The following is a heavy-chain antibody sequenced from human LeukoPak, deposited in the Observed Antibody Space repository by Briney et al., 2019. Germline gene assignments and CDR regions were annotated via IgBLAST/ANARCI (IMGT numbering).Heavy chain of an antibody. CDR3: ARGPYCTDGVCAPWDYYSYMDV. V-gene: IGHV3-21*01. CDR2: ITSGSSYI. CDR1: GFTFSSYN. J-gene: IGHJ6*03. D-gene: IGHD2-8*01. Sequence: GGSLRLSCAASGFTFSSYNMDWVRQAPGKGLEWVSSITSGSSYIYYADSVKGRFTISRDNAKNSLYLQMNSLRAEDTAVYYCARGPYCTDGVCAPWDYYSYMDVWGKGTTATVSS.